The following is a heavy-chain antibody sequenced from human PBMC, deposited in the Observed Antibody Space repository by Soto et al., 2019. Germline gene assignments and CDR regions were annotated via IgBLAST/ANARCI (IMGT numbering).Heavy chain of an antibody. CDR3: ARLEYSGFEYFFDS. D-gene: IGHD5-12*01. J-gene: IGHJ4*02. V-gene: IGHV4-30-2*01. Sequence: SETLSLTCAVSGASISSGDYSWSWVRQPPGKGLEWIGHIHHGGTPYYKASLKSRVTISQDRSKNQFSLSLSSVTAADTAMYFCARLEYSGFEYFFDSSGQGIMVTVYS. CDR1: GASISSGDYS. CDR2: IHHGGTP.